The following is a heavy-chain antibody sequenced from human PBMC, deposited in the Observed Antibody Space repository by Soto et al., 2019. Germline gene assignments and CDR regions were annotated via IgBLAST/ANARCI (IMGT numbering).Heavy chain of an antibody. CDR1: GFTFSSYG. J-gene: IGHJ3*02. Sequence: GGSLRLSCAASGFTFSSYGMHWVRQAPGKGLEWVAVISYDGSNKYYADSVKGRFTISRDNSKNTLYLQMNSLRAEDTAVYYCAKDLGGLRSASDIWGQGTMVTVSS. CDR3: AKDLGGLRSASDI. CDR2: ISYDGSNK. V-gene: IGHV3-30*18. D-gene: IGHD1-26*01.